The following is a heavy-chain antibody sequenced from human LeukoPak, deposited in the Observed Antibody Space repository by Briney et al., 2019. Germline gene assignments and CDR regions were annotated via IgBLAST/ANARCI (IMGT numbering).Heavy chain of an antibody. D-gene: IGHD2-2*02. J-gene: IGHJ5*02. Sequence: SVKVSCKASAGSFSGQAVTWVRQAPGQGLEWMGRIIPIFGTANYAQKFQGRVTITTDESTSTAYMELSSLRSEDTAVYYCAYTSPSNWFDPWGQGTLVTVSS. CDR2: IIPIFGTA. CDR3: AYTSPSNWFDP. V-gene: IGHV1-69*05. CDR1: AGSFSGQA.